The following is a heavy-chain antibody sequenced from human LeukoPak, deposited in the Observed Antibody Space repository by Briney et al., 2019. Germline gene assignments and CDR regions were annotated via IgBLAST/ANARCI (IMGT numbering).Heavy chain of an antibody. J-gene: IGHJ4*02. CDR1: GGSISNYY. CDR3: ARGVYIAAAQYGY. D-gene: IGHD6-13*01. CDR2: IYYSGSN. Sequence: SETLSLTCTVSGGSISNYYWSWIRQPPGKGLEWIGYIYYSGSNNYNPSLKSRVTISVDTPKNQFSLKLNSVTAADTAVYYCARGVYIAAAQYGYWGQGTLVTVSS. V-gene: IGHV4-59*01.